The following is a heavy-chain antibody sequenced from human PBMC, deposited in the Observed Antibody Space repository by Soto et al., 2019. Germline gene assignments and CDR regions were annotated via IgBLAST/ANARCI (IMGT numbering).Heavy chain of an antibody. CDR3: ARESGAYYDILTGYYWYGMDV. CDR2: ISAYNGNT. CDR1: GYTFTSYG. D-gene: IGHD3-9*01. Sequence: AASVKVSCKASGYTFTSYGISWVRQAPGQGLESMGWISAYNGNTNYAQKLQGRVTMTTDTSTSTAYMELRSLRSDDTAVYYCARESGAYYDILTGYYWYGMDVWGQGTTVTVSS. V-gene: IGHV1-18*04. J-gene: IGHJ6*02.